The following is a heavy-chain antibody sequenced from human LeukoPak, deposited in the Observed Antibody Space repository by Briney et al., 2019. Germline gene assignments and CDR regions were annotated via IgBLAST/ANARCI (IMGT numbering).Heavy chain of an antibody. CDR1: GFTFSSYS. CDR3: ARASDYGDYFSGMDV. Sequence: GGSLRLSCATSGFTFSSYSMNWIRQAPGKGLEWVSSISSGTTYIYYADSLKGRLTISRDNAKSSLYLQMNSLRAEDTAVYYCARASDYGDYFSGMDVWGQGTTVTVSS. V-gene: IGHV3-21*01. CDR2: ISSGTTYI. D-gene: IGHD4-17*01. J-gene: IGHJ6*02.